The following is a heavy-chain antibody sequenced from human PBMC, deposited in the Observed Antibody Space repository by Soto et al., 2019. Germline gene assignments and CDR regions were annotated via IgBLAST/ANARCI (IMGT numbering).Heavy chain of an antibody. CDR3: TSTWGRVATNAEATRTYDY. CDR1: GFTFSGSA. D-gene: IGHD5-12*01. V-gene: IGHV3-73*01. Sequence: EVQLGESGGGLVQPGGSLKLSCAAAGFTFSGSAMHWVRQASVKGLEWVGRVRSKPNNYATSYAASVKGRFTISRDDSKNTAYLQMNSLKTEDTALYYGTSTWGRVATNAEATRTYDYWGQGTLVTVST. CDR2: VRSKPNNYAT. J-gene: IGHJ4*02.